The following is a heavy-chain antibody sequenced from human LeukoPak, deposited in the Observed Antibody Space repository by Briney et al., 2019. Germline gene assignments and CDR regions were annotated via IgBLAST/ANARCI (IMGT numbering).Heavy chain of an antibody. V-gene: IGHV4-34*01. J-gene: IGHJ6*03. CDR1: GGSFSGYY. CDR2: INHSGSP. CDR3: ARSSGYSYGYDPPYYYYYYVDV. Sequence: SETLSLTCAVYGGSFSGYYWSWIRQPPGKGLEWIGEINHSGSPNYNPSLKSRVTISVDTSKNQFSLEVSSVTAADTAVYFCARSSGYSYGYDPPYYYYYYVDVWGKGTTVTISS. D-gene: IGHD5-18*01.